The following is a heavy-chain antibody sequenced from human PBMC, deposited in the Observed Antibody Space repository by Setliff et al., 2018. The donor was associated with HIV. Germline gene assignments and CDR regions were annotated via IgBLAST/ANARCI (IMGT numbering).Heavy chain of an antibody. CDR1: GGSISSGGYY. V-gene: IGHV4-61*09. CDR3: ARVPYTNSWGTFDS. J-gene: IGHJ4*02. Sequence: PSETLSLTCTVSGGSISSGGYYWSWIRQPAGKGLEWIGHIYISGSTNYNPSLKSRVTVSVDTSKNQFSLKLSSVTAADTAVYYCARVPYTNSWGTFDSWGQGTLVTVSS. CDR2: IYISGST. D-gene: IGHD6-6*01.